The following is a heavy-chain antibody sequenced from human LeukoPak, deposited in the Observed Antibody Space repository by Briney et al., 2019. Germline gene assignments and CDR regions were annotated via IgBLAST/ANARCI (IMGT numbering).Heavy chain of an antibody. D-gene: IGHD3-3*01. V-gene: IGHV4-34*01. CDR2: INHSGST. CDR1: GGSFSGYY. Sequence: SETLSLTCAVYGGSFSGYYWSWIRQPPGKGLEWIGEINHSGSTNYNPSLKSRVTMSVDTSKNQFSLKLSSVTAADTAVYYCARDPLAWSGYYYYYGMDVWGQGTTVTVSS. CDR3: ARDPLAWSGYYYYYGMDV. J-gene: IGHJ6*02.